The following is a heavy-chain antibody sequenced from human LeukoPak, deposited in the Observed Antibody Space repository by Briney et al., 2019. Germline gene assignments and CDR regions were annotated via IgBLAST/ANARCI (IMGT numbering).Heavy chain of an antibody. J-gene: IGHJ4*02. Sequence: PSQTLSLTCAVSGGSISSSGYSWSWIRQPPGKGLEWIGYIHHTGSTYYNLSLKSRVTISVDRSKNQFSLKLSSVTAADTAVYYCARDQVPRIWGQGTLVTVSS. V-gene: IGHV4-30-2*01. CDR2: IHHTGST. CDR3: ARDQVPRI. D-gene: IGHD3-3*02. CDR1: GGSISSSGYS.